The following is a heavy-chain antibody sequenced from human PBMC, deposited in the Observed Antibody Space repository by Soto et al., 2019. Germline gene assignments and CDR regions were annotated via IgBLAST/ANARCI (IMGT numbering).Heavy chain of an antibody. CDR3: ASLGVGDWANYYYYYGMDV. D-gene: IGHD2-21*02. V-gene: IGHV3-23*01. J-gene: IGHJ6*02. CDR1: GVTFSVYA. Sequence: XGSLILSCAATGVTFSVYAMTWVRQAPGRGLDWVSAVTANGGSTYSADSVKGRFTISRDNSKNTLFLQMNSLRAEDTAVYYCASLGVGDWANYYYYYGMDVWGQGTTVTVSS. CDR2: VTANGGST.